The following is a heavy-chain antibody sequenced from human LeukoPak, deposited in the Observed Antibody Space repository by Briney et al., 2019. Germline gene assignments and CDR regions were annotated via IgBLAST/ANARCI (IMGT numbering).Heavy chain of an antibody. CDR1: GASISSYY. CDR2: MYTSGRT. Sequence: SETLSLTCTVSGASISSYYWSRIRQPAGKGLEWIGRMYTSGRTHYSPSLKSRLTMSVDTSKNQFSLKLTSVTAADTAVYYCANGGNSGSYFEDWGQGTLVTVSS. CDR3: ANGGNSGSYFED. D-gene: IGHD1-26*01. J-gene: IGHJ4*02. V-gene: IGHV4-4*07.